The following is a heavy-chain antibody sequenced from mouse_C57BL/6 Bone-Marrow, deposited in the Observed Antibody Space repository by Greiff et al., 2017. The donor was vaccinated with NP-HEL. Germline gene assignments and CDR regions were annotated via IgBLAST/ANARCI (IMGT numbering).Heavy chain of an antibody. D-gene: IGHD2-2*01. CDR2: INSDGGST. CDR3: ARPFYYGYDAGAWFAY. CDR1: EYEFPSHD. Sequence: DVMLVESGGGLVQPGESLKLSCESNEYEFPSHDMSWVRQTPEKRLELVAAINSDGGSTYYPDTMERRFIISRDNTKKTLYLQMSSLRSEDTALYYCARPFYYGYDAGAWFAYWGQGTLVTVSA. V-gene: IGHV5-2*01. J-gene: IGHJ3*01.